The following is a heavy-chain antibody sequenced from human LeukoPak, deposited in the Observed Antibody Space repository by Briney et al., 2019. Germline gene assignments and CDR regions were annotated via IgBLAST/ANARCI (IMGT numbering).Heavy chain of an antibody. D-gene: IGHD2-2*01. Sequence: GRSLRLSCAASGFTFSSYAMHWVRQAPGKGLEWVAVISYDGSNKYYADSVKGRFTISRDNSKNTLYLQMNSLRAEDTAVYYCAREDIVVVPADATPFDYWGQGTLDTVSS. CDR1: GFTFSSYA. CDR2: ISYDGSNK. V-gene: IGHV3-30*01. CDR3: AREDIVVVPADATPFDY. J-gene: IGHJ4*02.